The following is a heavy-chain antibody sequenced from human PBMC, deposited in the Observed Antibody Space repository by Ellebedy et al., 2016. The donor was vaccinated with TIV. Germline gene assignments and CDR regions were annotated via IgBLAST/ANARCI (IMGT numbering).Heavy chain of an antibody. J-gene: IGHJ1*01. Sequence: MPSETLSLTCAVYGGSFSGYYWSWIRQPPGKGLEWIGEINHSGSTNYNPSLKSRVTISVDTSKNQFSLKLSSVTAADTAVYYCAITVYYYDSSGPEYFQHWGQGTLVTVSS. CDR1: GGSFSGYY. CDR3: AITVYYYDSSGPEYFQH. V-gene: IGHV4-34*01. CDR2: INHSGST. D-gene: IGHD3-22*01.